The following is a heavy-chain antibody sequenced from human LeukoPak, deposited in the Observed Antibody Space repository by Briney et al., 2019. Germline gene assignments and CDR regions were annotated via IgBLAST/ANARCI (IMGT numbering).Heavy chain of an antibody. CDR1: GGSISSGSYY. CDR3: ARDLIDYDFWSGSNWFDP. Sequence: PSQTLSLTCTVSGGSISSGSYYWSWIRQPAGKGLEWIGRIYTSGSTNYNPSLKSRVTMSVDTSKNQFSLKLSSVTAADTAVYYCARDLIDYDFWSGSNWFDPWGQGTLVTVSS. J-gene: IGHJ5*02. D-gene: IGHD3-3*01. V-gene: IGHV4-61*02. CDR2: IYTSGST.